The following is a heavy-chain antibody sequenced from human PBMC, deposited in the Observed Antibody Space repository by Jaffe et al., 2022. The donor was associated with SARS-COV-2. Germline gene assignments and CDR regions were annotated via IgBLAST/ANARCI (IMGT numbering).Heavy chain of an antibody. CDR3: ARVHCSGGSCYSYYYYGMDV. D-gene: IGHD2-15*01. Sequence: QVQLVQSGAEVKKPGASVKVSCKASGYTFTSYGISWVRQAPGQGLEWMGWISAYNGNTNYAQKLQGRVTMTTDTSTSTAYMELRSLRSDDTAVYYCARVHCSGGSCYSYYYYGMDVWGQGTTVTVSS. V-gene: IGHV1-18*01. CDR1: GYTFTSYG. CDR2: ISAYNGNT. J-gene: IGHJ6*02.